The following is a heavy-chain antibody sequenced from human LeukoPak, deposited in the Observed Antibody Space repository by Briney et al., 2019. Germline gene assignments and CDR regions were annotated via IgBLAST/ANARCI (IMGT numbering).Heavy chain of an antibody. CDR3: VKESSYALPDY. V-gene: IGHV3-64D*06. CDR2: ISSNGGST. D-gene: IGHD6-6*01. J-gene: IGHJ4*02. CDR1: GFTFSSYA. Sequence: GGSLRLSCSASGFTFSSYAMHWVRQAPGKGLEYVSAISSNGGSTYYADSVKGRFTISRDNSKNTLCLQMSSLRAEDTAVYYCVKESSYALPDYWGQGTLVTVSS.